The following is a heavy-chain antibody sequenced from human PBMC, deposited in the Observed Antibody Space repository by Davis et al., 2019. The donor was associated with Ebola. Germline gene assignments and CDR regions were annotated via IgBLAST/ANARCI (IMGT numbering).Heavy chain of an antibody. D-gene: IGHD2-15*01. Sequence: SETLSLTCAVYGGSFSGYYWSWIRQPPGKGLEWIGEINHSGSTNYNPSLKSRVTISVDTSKNQFSLKLSSVTAADTAVYYCARDVVRGLNWFDPWGQGTLVTVSS. V-gene: IGHV4-34*01. J-gene: IGHJ5*02. CDR2: INHSGST. CDR3: ARDVVRGLNWFDP. CDR1: GGSFSGYY.